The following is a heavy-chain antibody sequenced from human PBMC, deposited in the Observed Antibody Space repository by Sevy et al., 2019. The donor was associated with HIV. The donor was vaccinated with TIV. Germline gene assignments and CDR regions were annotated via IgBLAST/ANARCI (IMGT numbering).Heavy chain of an antibody. J-gene: IGHJ6*02. V-gene: IGHV1-58*01. CDR1: GFTFTSSA. D-gene: IGHD3-3*01. CDR2: IVVGSGNT. CDR3: AADPGRYYDFWSGYYDYYGMDV. Sequence: ASVKVSCKASGFTFTSSAVQWVRQARGQRLEWIGWIVVGSGNTNYAQKFQERVTITRDMSTSTAYMELSSLRSEDTAVYYCAADPGRYYDFWSGYYDYYGMDVWGQGTTVTVSS.